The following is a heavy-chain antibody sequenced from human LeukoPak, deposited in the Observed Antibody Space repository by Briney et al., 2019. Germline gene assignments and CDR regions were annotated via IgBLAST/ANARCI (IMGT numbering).Heavy chain of an antibody. J-gene: IGHJ4*02. CDR3: ARGGSYGAY. Sequence: PGRSLRLSCAASGFTFSSYGMNWVRQAPGKGLEWVAYISSSGSTIYYADSVKGRFTISRDNAKNSLYLQMNSLRAEDTAVYYCARGGSYGAYWGQGTLVTVSS. D-gene: IGHD1-26*01. CDR1: GFTFSSYG. V-gene: IGHV3-48*04. CDR2: ISSSGSTI.